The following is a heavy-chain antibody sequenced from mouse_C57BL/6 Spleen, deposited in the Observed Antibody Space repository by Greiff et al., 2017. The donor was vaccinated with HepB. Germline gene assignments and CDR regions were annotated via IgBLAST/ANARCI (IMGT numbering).Heavy chain of an antibody. CDR3: ARHLPHY. V-gene: IGHV5-6*01. Sequence: EVQGVESGGDLVKPGGSLKLSCAASGFTFSSYGMSWVRQTPDKRLEWVATINSGGSYTYYPDSVKGRFTISRDNAKNTLYLQMSSLKSEDTAMYYCARHLPHYWGQGTTLTVSS. D-gene: IGHD2-1*01. CDR1: GFTFSSYG. CDR2: INSGGSYT. J-gene: IGHJ2*01.